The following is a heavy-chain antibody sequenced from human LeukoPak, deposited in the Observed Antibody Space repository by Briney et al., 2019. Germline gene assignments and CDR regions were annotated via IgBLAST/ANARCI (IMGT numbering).Heavy chain of an antibody. CDR1: GFTFSSYA. CDR2: ISYDGSNK. CDR3: ASGSYFQH. V-gene: IGHV3-30-3*01. D-gene: IGHD6-25*01. J-gene: IGHJ1*01. Sequence: SGGSLRLSCAASGFTFSSYAMHWVRQAPGKGLEWVAVISYDGSNKYYADSVKGQFTISRDNSKNTLYLLMNSLRAEDTAVYYCASGSYFQHWGQGTLVTVSS.